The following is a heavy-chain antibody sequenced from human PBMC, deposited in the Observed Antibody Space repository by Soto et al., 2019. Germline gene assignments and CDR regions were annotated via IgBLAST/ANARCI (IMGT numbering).Heavy chain of an antibody. CDR2: ISRSGSDI. J-gene: IGHJ6*02. Sequence: PGGSLRLSCAASGFTFSDYSMNWVRQAPGKGLEWVSYISRSGSDIYYADSVKGRFTISRDNAKNSLFLQMNSLRAEDTAVYYCATVGYCSSTGCQTRYYYYGMDVWGQGTTVTVSS. CDR1: GFTFSDYS. CDR3: ATVGYCSSTGCQTRYYYYGMDV. V-gene: IGHV3-11*01. D-gene: IGHD2-2*03.